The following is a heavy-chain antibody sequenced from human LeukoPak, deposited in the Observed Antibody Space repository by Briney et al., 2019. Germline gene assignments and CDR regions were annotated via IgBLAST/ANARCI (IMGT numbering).Heavy chain of an antibody. J-gene: IGHJ4*02. Sequence: KPSETLSLTCTVSGGSISSNNYFWGWIRQPPGKGLQWIGSMYYTGSTYYNPSLKSRVTISVDTSKNQFSLKLSSVPAADTAVYYCARQQWLTGGFDYWGQGTLVTVSS. CDR1: GGSISSNNYF. D-gene: IGHD6-19*01. V-gene: IGHV4-39*01. CDR3: ARQQWLTGGFDY. CDR2: MYYTGST.